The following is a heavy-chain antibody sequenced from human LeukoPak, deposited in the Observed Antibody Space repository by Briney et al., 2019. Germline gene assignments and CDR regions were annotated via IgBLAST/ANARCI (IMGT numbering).Heavy chain of an antibody. CDR1: GFTFSSYS. V-gene: IGHV3-21*01. CDR2: ISSSSSYI. D-gene: IGHD5-12*01. CDR3: ARYSGYDYSYSDY. Sequence: PGGSLRLSCAASGFTFSSYSMNWVRQAPGKGLEWVSSISSSSSYIYYADSVKGRFTISRDNAKNSLYLQMNSLRAEDTAVYYCARYSGYDYSYSDYWGQGTLVTASS. J-gene: IGHJ4*02.